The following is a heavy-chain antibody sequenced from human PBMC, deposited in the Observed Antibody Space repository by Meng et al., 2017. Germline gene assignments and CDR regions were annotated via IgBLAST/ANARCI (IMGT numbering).Heavy chain of an antibody. CDR2: ISSSSSYI. D-gene: IGHD2-15*01. J-gene: IGHJ4*02. V-gene: IGHV3-21*01. Sequence: GESLKISCAASGFTFSSYSMNWVRQAPGKGLEWVSSISSSSSYIYYADSVKGRFTISRDNAKNSLYLQMNSLRAEDTAVYYCARASFRGRYCSGGSCATDYWGQGTLVTVSS. CDR1: GFTFSSYS. CDR3: ARASFRGRYCSGGSCATDY.